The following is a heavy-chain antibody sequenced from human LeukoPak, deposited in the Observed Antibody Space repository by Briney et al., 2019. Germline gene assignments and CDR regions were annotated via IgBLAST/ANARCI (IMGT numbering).Heavy chain of an antibody. Sequence: GASVKVSCKTSGGTLRTHIFSWLRQAPGQGLEWMGRITPIIETTKYAQRFQGRVTITADPYTDTVYMEMSNLRSDDTAIYYCTRVNLRGSKYNWFDPWGQGTPVTVSS. V-gene: IGHV1-69*08. CDR2: ITPIIETT. D-gene: IGHD4-11*01. CDR3: TRVNLRGSKYNWFDP. CDR1: GGTLRTHI. J-gene: IGHJ5*02.